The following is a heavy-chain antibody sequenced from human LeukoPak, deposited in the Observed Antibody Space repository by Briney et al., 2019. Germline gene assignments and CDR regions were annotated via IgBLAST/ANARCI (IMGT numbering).Heavy chain of an antibody. CDR3: ARNYGDYVGPFDY. Sequence: GASVEVSCKASGGTFSSYAISWVRQAPGQGLEWMGGIIPIFGTANYAQKFQGRVTITADESTSTAYMELSSLRSEDTAVYYCARNYGDYVGPFDYWGQGTLVTVSS. CDR2: IIPIFGTA. CDR1: GGTFSSYA. V-gene: IGHV1-69*01. J-gene: IGHJ4*02. D-gene: IGHD4-17*01.